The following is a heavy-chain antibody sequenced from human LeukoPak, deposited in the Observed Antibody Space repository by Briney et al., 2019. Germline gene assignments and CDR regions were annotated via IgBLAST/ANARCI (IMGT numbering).Heavy chain of an antibody. CDR1: GYTFTSYY. D-gene: IGHD1-26*01. CDR2: INPTGGST. V-gene: IGHV1-46*01. Sequence: VKVSCKASGYTFTSYYMHWVRQAPGQGLEWMGLINPTGGSTGYAQKFQGRVTMTRDMSTSTDYMELSSLRSEDTAIYYCARVNSVGDNAWWFDPWGQGTLVTVSS. CDR3: ARVNSVGDNAWWFDP. J-gene: IGHJ5*02.